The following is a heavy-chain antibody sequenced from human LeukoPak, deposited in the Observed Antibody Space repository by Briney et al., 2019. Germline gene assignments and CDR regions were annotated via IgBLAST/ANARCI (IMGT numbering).Heavy chain of an antibody. Sequence: GGSLRLSCAASGFTFSSYSMNWVRQAPGKGLEWVSSINILSNYIYYADSVKGRFTISRDNAKNSLYLQMNSLRAEDTAVYYCARPSGGYSGYAEDYWGQGTLVTVSS. CDR1: GFTFSSYS. D-gene: IGHD5-12*01. J-gene: IGHJ4*02. CDR3: ARPSGGYSGYAEDY. CDR2: INILSNYI. V-gene: IGHV3-21*01.